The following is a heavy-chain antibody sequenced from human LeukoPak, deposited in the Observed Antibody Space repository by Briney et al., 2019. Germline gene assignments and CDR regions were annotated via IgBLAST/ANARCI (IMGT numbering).Heavy chain of an antibody. Sequence: PSETLSLTCAVYGGSFSGYYWSWIRQPPGKGLEWIGEINHSGSTNYNPSLKSRVTISVDTSKNQFSLKLSSVTAADTAVYYCARGYPDYYDSSGYYVDYWGQGTLVTVSS. CDR1: GGSFSGYY. CDR2: INHSGST. J-gene: IGHJ4*02. V-gene: IGHV4-34*01. CDR3: ARGYPDYYDSSGYYVDY. D-gene: IGHD3-22*01.